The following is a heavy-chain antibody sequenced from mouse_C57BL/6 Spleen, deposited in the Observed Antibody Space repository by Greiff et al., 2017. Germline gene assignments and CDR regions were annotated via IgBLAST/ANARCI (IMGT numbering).Heavy chain of an antibody. CDR2: IYPGDGDT. D-gene: IGHD1-1*01. Sequence: QVQLQQSGPELVKPGASVKISCKASGYAFSSSWMNWVKQRPGKGLEWIGRIYPGDGDTNYNGKFKGKVTLTADKSSSTAYMQLSSLTSEDSAVXVCARGDYGSSYLDYWGQGTTLTVSS. V-gene: IGHV1-82*01. CDR3: ARGDYGSSYLDY. CDR1: GYAFSSSW. J-gene: IGHJ2*01.